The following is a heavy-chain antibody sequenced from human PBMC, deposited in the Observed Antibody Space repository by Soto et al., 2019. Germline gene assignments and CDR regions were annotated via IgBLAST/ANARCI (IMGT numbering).Heavy chain of an antibody. Sequence: PGESRKISCKGSGYSFTSYWISWVRQMPGKGLEWMGRIDPSDSYTNYSPSFQGHVTISADKSISTAYLQWSSLKASDTAMYYCARPGGAGAPDYYYYYGMDVWGQGTTVTVSS. CDR2: IDPSDSYT. CDR1: GYSFTSYW. CDR3: ARPGGAGAPDYYYYYGMDV. J-gene: IGHJ6*02. D-gene: IGHD6-19*01. V-gene: IGHV5-10-1*01.